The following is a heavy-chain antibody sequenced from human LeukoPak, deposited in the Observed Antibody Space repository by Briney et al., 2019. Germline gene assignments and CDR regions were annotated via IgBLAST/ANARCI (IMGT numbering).Heavy chain of an antibody. D-gene: IGHD3-10*01. Sequence: GGSLRLSCAASGFTFSSYSMNWVRQAPGKGLEWVSYITSSSNTIYYADSVKGRFTISRDNAKSSLFLQMNNLRAEDTAVYYCARSGSGSYCYFDYWGQGAQVTVSS. V-gene: IGHV3-48*01. CDR1: GFTFSSYS. CDR2: ITSSSNTI. CDR3: ARSGSGSYCYFDY. J-gene: IGHJ4*02.